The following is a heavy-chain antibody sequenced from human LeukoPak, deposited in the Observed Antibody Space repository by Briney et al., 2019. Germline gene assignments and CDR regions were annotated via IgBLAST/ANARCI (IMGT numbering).Heavy chain of an antibody. J-gene: IGHJ4*02. Sequence: SVKVSCKASGGTFSSYAISWVRQAPGQGLEWMGGIIPIFGTANYAQKFQGRVTITADESTSTAYMELSSLRSEDTAVYYCGTNPSGYYDYWGQGTLVTVSS. CDR2: IIPIFGTA. D-gene: IGHD3-22*01. V-gene: IGHV1-69*13. CDR3: GTNPSGYYDY. CDR1: GGTFSSYA.